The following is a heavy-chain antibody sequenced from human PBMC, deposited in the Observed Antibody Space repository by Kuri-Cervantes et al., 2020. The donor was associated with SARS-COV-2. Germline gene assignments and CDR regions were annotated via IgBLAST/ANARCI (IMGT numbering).Heavy chain of an antibody. Sequence: LSLTCAASGFIFSDFGMNWVRQAPGKGLGWVSYISSSTTIYYADSVKGRFTISRDNAKNSLYLQMNSLRAEDTAVYYCARVFGSYVAAAAAYYFDYWGQGTLVTVSS. J-gene: IGHJ4*02. CDR3: ARVFGSYVAAAAAYYFDY. CDR1: GFIFSDFG. CDR2: ISSSTTI. D-gene: IGHD6-13*01. V-gene: IGHV3-69-1*01.